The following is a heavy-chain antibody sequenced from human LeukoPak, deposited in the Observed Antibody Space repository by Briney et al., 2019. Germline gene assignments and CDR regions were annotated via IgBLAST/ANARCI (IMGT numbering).Heavy chain of an antibody. CDR3: ARVGIVVAPPDY. V-gene: IGHV1-2*02. J-gene: IGHJ4*02. CDR2: VNPNSGGT. CDR1: GYTFTGYY. D-gene: IGHD2-2*01. Sequence: ASVKVSCKASGYTFTGYYMHWVRQAPGQGLEWMGWVNPNSGGTNYAQKFQGRVTMTRDTSISTAYMELSRLRSDDTAVYYCARVGIVVAPPDYWGQGTLVTVSS.